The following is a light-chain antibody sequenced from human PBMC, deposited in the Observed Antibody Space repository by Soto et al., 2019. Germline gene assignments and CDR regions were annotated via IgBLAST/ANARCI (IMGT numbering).Light chain of an antibody. J-gene: IGKJ2*01. V-gene: IGKV1-39*01. CDR1: QNINNY. Sequence: DIQMTQSPSFLSASEGGRVTITCRASQNINNYLNWYQQKPGQAPKLLIYAASSLRSGVPSRFTGSGSGTDFTLSISDLQPGDFATYSCQQSHTTPYTFGQGTKLEIQ. CDR3: QQSHTTPYT. CDR2: AAS.